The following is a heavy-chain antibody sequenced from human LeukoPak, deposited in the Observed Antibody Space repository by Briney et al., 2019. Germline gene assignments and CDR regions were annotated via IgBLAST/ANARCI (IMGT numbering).Heavy chain of an antibody. D-gene: IGHD6-19*01. V-gene: IGHV3-21*01. CDR3: ARDPSSGWYLKGWFDP. CDR2: ISSSSNYI. CDR1: GFTFSSYS. J-gene: IGHJ5*02. Sequence: GGSLRLSCAASGFTFSSYSMNWVRQAPGKGLEWVSSISSSSNYIYYADSVKGRFTISRDSAKNSLYLQMNSLRAEDTAVYYCARDPSSGWYLKGWFDPWGQGTLVTVSS.